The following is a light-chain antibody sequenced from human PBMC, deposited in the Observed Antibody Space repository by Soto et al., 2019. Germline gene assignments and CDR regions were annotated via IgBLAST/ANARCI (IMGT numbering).Light chain of an antibody. CDR1: QNVSSN. CDR2: GAS. V-gene: IGKV3-15*01. CDR3: QQYNNWPRT. J-gene: IGKJ1*01. Sequence: EIVMTQSPATLSVSPGERATLSCRASQNVSSNLVWYQQKPGQAPRLLIYGASTRATGIPARFSGSGSGTEFTLTISSLQSEDFAVYYCQQYNNWPRTFGQGTKVEIK.